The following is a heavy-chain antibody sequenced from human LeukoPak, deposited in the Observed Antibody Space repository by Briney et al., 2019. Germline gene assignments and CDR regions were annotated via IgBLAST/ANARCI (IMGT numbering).Heavy chain of an antibody. Sequence: PSETLSLTCTVSGGSISSSSYCWGWIRQPPGKGLEWIGSIYYSGSTYYNPSLKSRVTISVDTSKNQFSLKLSSVTAADTAVYYCARDQWGHDAFDIWGQGTMVTVSS. D-gene: IGHD1-26*01. CDR3: ARDQWGHDAFDI. V-gene: IGHV4-39*07. CDR1: GGSISSSSYC. J-gene: IGHJ3*02. CDR2: IYYSGST.